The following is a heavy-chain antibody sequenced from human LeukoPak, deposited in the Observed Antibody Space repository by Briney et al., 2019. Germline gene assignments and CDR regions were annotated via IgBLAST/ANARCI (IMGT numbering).Heavy chain of an antibody. CDR1: GFTFSSYA. CDR3: ARMEYCSGGSCYYGYFDY. D-gene: IGHD2-15*01. CDR2: ISYDGSNK. Sequence: GRSLRLSCAASGFTFSSYALPWVRQAPGKGLEWVAVISYDGSNKYYADSVKGRFTISRDNSENTLYLQMNSLRAEDTAVYYCARMEYCSGGSCYYGYFDYWGQGTLVTVSS. J-gene: IGHJ4*02. V-gene: IGHV3-30-3*01.